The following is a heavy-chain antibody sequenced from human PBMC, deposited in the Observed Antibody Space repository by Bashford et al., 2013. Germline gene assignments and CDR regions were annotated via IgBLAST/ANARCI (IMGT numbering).Heavy chain of an antibody. D-gene: IGHD2-2*02. CDR3: ARGHRYCTSSSCYTHDAFDT. J-gene: IGHJ3*02. V-gene: IGHV3-11*01. Sequence: VDSVKGRFTISRDNAKNSLYLQMNSLRAEDTANFYCARGHRYCTSSSCYTHDAFDTWGQGTMVTVSS.